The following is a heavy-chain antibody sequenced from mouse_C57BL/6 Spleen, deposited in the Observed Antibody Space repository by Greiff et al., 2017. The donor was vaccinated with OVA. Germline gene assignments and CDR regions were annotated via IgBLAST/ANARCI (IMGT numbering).Heavy chain of an antibody. J-gene: IGHJ2*01. V-gene: IGHV1-52*01. CDR1: GYTFTSYW. Sequence: QVQLQQPGAELVRPGSSVKLSCKASGYTFTSYWMHWVKQRPIQGLEWIGNIDPSGSETHYNQKFKDKATLTVDKSSSTAYMQLSSLTSEDSAVYYCAREGDRDSGDYWGANTPLTLSS. CDR2: IDPSGSET. CDR3: AREGDRDSGDY.